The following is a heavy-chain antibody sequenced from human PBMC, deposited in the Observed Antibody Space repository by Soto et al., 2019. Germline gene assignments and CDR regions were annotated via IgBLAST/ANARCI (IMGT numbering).Heavy chain of an antibody. CDR3: ARDSPIGSTFSGYDAIDH. D-gene: IGHD5-12*01. CDR1: GGTFSTST. V-gene: IGHV1-69*08. CDR2: IIPILDKA. J-gene: IGHJ4*02. Sequence: QVQLVQSGAEVKKPGSSVKVSCKASGGTFSTSTFSWVRQAPGQGLEWMGRIIPILDKADYTQKFEDRVAITAEQSTSTAYMALSNLRSEDTAVYFCARDSPIGSTFSGYDAIDHWGQGTLVTVSS.